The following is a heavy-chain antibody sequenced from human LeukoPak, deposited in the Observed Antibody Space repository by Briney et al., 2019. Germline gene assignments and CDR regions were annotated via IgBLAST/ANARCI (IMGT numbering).Heavy chain of an antibody. V-gene: IGHV4-61*02. D-gene: IGHD3-22*01. Sequence: SQTLSLTCIVSGGSIRSDNYYWSWIRQPAGKGLEWIGRIYTSGSTNYNPSLKSRVTMSVDTSKNQFSLKLSSVTAADTAVYYCARLVKDSSGYEYWGQGTLVTVSS. J-gene: IGHJ4*02. CDR1: GGSIRSDNYY. CDR2: IYTSGST. CDR3: ARLVKDSSGYEY.